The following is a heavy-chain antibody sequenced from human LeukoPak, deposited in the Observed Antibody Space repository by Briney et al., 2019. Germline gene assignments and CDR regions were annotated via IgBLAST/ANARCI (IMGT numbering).Heavy chain of an antibody. Sequence: ASVKISCKASGYTFSSYEINWVRQATGQGLEWMGWMNPNSGNTGYAPKFQGRVTMTRNTSITTAYMGLSSLRSEDTAVYYCARIFVDSSGYFYYWFDPWGQGTPVTVSS. D-gene: IGHD3-22*01. CDR1: GYTFSSYE. CDR2: MNPNSGNT. CDR3: ARIFVDSSGYFYYWFDP. V-gene: IGHV1-8*01. J-gene: IGHJ5*02.